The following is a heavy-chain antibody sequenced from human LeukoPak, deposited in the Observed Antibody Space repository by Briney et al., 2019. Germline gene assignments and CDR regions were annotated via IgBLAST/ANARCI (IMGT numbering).Heavy chain of an antibody. J-gene: IGHJ6*02. CDR1: GGSFSGYY. Sequence: ETLSLTCAVYGGSFSGYYWSWVRQAPGKGLEWVSAISGSGGSTYYADSVKGRFTISRDNSKNTLYLQMNSLRAEDTAVYYCAKVSSHYYYGMDVWGQGTTVTVSS. CDR2: ISGSGGST. V-gene: IGHV3-23*01. CDR3: AKVSSHYYYGMDV.